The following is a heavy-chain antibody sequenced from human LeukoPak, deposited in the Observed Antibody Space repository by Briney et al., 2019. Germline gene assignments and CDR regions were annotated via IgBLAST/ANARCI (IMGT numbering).Heavy chain of an antibody. V-gene: IGHV4-39*01. Sequence: PSETLSLTCTVSGGSISSSSYYWGWIRQPPGKGLEWIGSIYYSGSTYYNPSLKSRVTISVDTSKNRFSLKLSSVTAADTAVYYCARHEVDSSGPLDYWGQGTLVTVSS. J-gene: IGHJ4*02. CDR1: GGSISSSSYY. CDR2: IYYSGST. D-gene: IGHD6-19*01. CDR3: ARHEVDSSGPLDY.